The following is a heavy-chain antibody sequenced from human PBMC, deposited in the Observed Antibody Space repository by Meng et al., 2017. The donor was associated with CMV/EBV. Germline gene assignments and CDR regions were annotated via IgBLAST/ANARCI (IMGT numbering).Heavy chain of an antibody. V-gene: IGHV3-30*02. CDR1: GFTFSSYG. D-gene: IGHD6-19*01. Sequence: GGSLRFSCAASGFTFSSYGMHWVRQAPGKGLVWVAFIRYDGSNKYYADSVKGRFTISRDNSKNTLYLQMNSLRAEDTAVYYCARDRSRYSSGWLLDYWGQGTLVTVS. J-gene: IGHJ4*02. CDR3: ARDRSRYSSGWLLDY. CDR2: IRYDGSNK.